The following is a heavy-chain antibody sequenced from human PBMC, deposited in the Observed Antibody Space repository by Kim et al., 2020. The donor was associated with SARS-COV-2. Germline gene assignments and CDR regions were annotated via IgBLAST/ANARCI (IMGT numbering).Heavy chain of an antibody. J-gene: IGHJ3*02. V-gene: IGHV4-30-4*01. CDR3: ARAHFAGGTCYRDAFD. D-gene: IGHD2-15*01. CDR2: VYFSGTT. CDR1: GAPIIRGDYY. Sequence: SETLSLTCTVSGAPIIRGDYYWTWIRQPPGKGLEWIGYVYFSGTTWYNPSLKSRVSISIDTAKNQFSLKLTSVIAADTAIYYWARAHFAGGTCYRDAFD.